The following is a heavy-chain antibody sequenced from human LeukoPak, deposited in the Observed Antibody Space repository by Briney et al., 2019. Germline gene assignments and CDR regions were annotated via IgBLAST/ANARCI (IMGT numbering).Heavy chain of an antibody. J-gene: IGHJ4*02. CDR2: IYYSGST. D-gene: IGHD4-23*01. V-gene: IGHV4-59*11. CDR1: GGSISSHY. Sequence: SETLSLTCTVSGGSISSHYWSWIRQPPGKGLEWIGYIYYSGSTNYNPSLKSRVTISVDTSKNQFSLKMSSVTAADTAVYYCARGRNRLLRWTKTSRAPIVYFDYWGQGTLVTVSS. CDR3: ARGRNRLLRWTKTSRAPIVYFDY.